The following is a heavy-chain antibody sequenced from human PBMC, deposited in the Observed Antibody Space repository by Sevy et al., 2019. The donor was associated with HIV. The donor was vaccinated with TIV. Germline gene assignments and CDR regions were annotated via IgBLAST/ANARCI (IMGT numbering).Heavy chain of an antibody. CDR1: GGSVSSGSYY. CDR2: IYYSGST. CDR3: ARAITMIDWFDP. D-gene: IGHD3-22*01. Sequence: SETLSLTCTVSGGSVSSGSYYWSWIRQPPGKGLEWIGYIYYSGSTNYNPSLKSRVTISVDTSKNQFSLKLSSVTAADTAMYYCARAITMIDWFDPWGQGTLVTVSS. V-gene: IGHV4-61*01. J-gene: IGHJ5*02.